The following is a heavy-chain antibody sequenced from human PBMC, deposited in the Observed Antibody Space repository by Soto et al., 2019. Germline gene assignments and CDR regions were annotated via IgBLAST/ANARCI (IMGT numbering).Heavy chain of an antibody. D-gene: IGHD6-6*01. CDR1: GFTFTNAW. CDR3: ASFEYSSSTRNLGLIEDAFDI. CDR2: IKSKTDGGTT. J-gene: IGHJ3*02. V-gene: IGHV3-15*07. Sequence: PGGSLRLSCAASGFTFTNAWINWARQAPGKGLEWVGRIKSKTDGGTTDYAEPVKGRFAISRDDSNNMVYLQMNSLKIEDTAVYYCASFEYSSSTRNLGLIEDAFDIWGQGTMVTVSS.